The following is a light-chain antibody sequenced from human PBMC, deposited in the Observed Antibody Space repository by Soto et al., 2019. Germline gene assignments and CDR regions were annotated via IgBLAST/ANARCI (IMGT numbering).Light chain of an antibody. Sequence: QSVLTQPPSVYAAPGQKVTLSCSGSSSNIGNNYVSWYQQLPGTDPKLLIYDNNKRTSGIPDRFSGSKSGTSATLGITGLESGDEADYYCGPWESSLSAGVFGGGTKLTVL. V-gene: IGLV1-51*01. CDR3: GPWESSLSAGV. J-gene: IGLJ2*01. CDR1: SSNIGNNY. CDR2: DNN.